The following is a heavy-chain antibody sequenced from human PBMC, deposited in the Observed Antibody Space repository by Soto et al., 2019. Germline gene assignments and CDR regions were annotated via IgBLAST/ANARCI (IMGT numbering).Heavy chain of an antibody. J-gene: IGHJ4*02. D-gene: IGHD2-8*01. CDR1: GYTFTSYY. V-gene: IGHV1-46*03. Sequence: QVQLVQSGAEVKKPGASVKVSCKASGYTFTSYYMHWVRQAPGQGLEWMGIINPSGGSTSYAQKLQGRVTMTRDTSTSTVYMELSSLRSEDTAVYYCARAQGCTNGVCYTLGYWGQGTLVTVSS. CDR3: ARAQGCTNGVCYTLGY. CDR2: INPSGGST.